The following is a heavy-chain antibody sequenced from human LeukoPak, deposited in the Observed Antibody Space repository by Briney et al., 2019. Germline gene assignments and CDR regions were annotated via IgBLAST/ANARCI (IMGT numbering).Heavy chain of an antibody. V-gene: IGHV3-53*04. CDR1: GFTVSSNY. J-gene: IGHJ5*02. CDR2: IYSGGST. Sequence: GGSLRLSCAASGFTVSSNYMSWVRQAPGKGLEWVSVIYSGGSTYYADSVKGRFTISRHNSKNTLYLQMNSLRAEDTAVYYCAREISRSGWHAVNWFDPWGQGTLVTVSS. CDR3: AREISRSGWHAVNWFDP. D-gene: IGHD6-19*01.